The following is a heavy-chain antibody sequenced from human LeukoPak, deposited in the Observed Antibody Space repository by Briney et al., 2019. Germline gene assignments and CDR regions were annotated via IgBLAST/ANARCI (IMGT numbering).Heavy chain of an antibody. J-gene: IGHJ6*02. CDR3: TRGQRTEYQLLYYYYYGMDV. CDR2: MNPNSGNT. V-gene: IGHV1-8*01. CDR1: GYTFISYD. Sequence: ASVKVSCKASGYTFISYDINWVRQATGQGLEWMGWMNPNSGNTGYAQKFQGRVSMTRDTSISTAYMELSSLRSEDTAVYYCTRGQRTEYQLLYYYYYGMDVWGQGTTVTVSS. D-gene: IGHD2-2*01.